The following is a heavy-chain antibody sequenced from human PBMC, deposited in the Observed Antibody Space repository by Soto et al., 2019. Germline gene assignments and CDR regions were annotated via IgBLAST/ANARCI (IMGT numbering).Heavy chain of an antibody. CDR3: AREERDYYYYYGMDV. CDR1: GGTFSSYA. J-gene: IGHJ6*02. CDR2: IIPIFGTA. V-gene: IGHV1-69*13. Sequence: SVKVSCKASGGTFSSYAISWVRQAPGQGLEWMGGIIPIFGTANYAQKFQGRVTITADESTSTAYMELSSLRSEDTAVYYCAREERDYYYYYGMDVWGQGTTVTVSS.